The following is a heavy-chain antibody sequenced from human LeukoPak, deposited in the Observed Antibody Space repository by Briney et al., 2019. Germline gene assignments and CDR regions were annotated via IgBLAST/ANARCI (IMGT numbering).Heavy chain of an antibody. CDR3: ARSLRFLEWLPTFDP. V-gene: IGHV4-31*03. Sequence: SVAPSPPCTFSCGSLSSGGYYWSWIPQPPRKGLEWVGYIYYSGSTYYNPSLKSRVTISVDTSKNQFSLKLSSVTAADTAVYYCARSLRFLEWLPTFDPWGQGTLVTVSS. J-gene: IGHJ5*02. CDR1: CGSLSSGGYY. CDR2: IYYSGST. D-gene: IGHD3-3*01.